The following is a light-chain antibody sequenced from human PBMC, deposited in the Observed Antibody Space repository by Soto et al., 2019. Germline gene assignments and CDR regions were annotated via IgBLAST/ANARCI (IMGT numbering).Light chain of an antibody. CDR1: QSVSSSY. J-gene: IGKJ1*01. V-gene: IGKV3-15*01. CDR3: QQYNNWPPWT. Sequence: EIVLTQSPGTLSLSPGERATLSCRASQSVSSSYLAWYQQKPGQAPRRLIYGASTRATGIPARFSGSGSGTEFTLTISSLQSEDFAVYYCQQYNNWPPWTFGQGTKVDIK. CDR2: GAS.